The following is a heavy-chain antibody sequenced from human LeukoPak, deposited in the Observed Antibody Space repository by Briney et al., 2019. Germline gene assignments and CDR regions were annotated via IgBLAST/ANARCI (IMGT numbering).Heavy chain of an antibody. J-gene: IGHJ3*02. V-gene: IGHV4-38-2*02. D-gene: IGHD3-16*01. CDR1: GYSISSGYY. CDR3: ARRGATLLYDYVWGSTQPLDAFDI. CDR2: IYHSGST. Sequence: SETLSLTCTVSGYSISSGYYWGWIRQPPGKGLEWIGSIYHSGSTYYNPSLKSRVTISVDTSKNQFSLKLSSVTAADTAVYYCARRGATLLYDYVWGSTQPLDAFDIWGQGTMVTVSS.